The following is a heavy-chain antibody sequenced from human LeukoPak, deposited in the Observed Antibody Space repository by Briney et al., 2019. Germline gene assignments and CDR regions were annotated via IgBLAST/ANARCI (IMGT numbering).Heavy chain of an antibody. CDR2: ISGSGGST. CDR3: AKDLGLLWFGELLPNAPMVFGYFDL. CDR1: GFTFSSYA. D-gene: IGHD3-10*01. V-gene: IGHV3-23*01. J-gene: IGHJ2*01. Sequence: PGGSLRLSCAASGFTFSSYAMSWVRQAPGKGLEWVSAISGSGGSTYYADSVKGRFTISRDNSKNTLYLQMNSLRAEDTAVYYCAKDLGLLWFGELLPNAPMVFGYFDLWGRGTLVTVSS.